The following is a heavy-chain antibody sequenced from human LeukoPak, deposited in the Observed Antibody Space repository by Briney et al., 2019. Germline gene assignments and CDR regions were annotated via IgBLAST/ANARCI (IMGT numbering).Heavy chain of an antibody. J-gene: IGHJ5*02. CDR1: GYTFTASY. Sequence: GASVKVSCKASGYTFTASYLHRVRRAPGQGLEWMGWINPNSGGTKFAQKFQGRVTLTRDTSINTAYMELSRLTSDDTAVYYCARDRADCSGGSCYSRWFDPWGQGTLVTVSS. CDR3: ARDRADCSGGSCYSRWFDP. V-gene: IGHV1-2*02. CDR2: INPNSGGT. D-gene: IGHD2-15*01.